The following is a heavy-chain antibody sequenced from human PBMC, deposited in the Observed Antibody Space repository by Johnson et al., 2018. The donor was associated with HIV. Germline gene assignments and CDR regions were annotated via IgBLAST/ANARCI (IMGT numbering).Heavy chain of an antibody. D-gene: IGHD2-15*01. CDR3: TSDRRGSSGAFDI. CDR2: ISWNSGSI. CDR1: GFTFDDYA. Sequence: VQLVESGGGLVQPGRSLRLSCAASGFTFDDYAMHWVRQVPGKGLEWVSGISWNSGSIGYVDSVRGRFTISRDNAKNSLNLQMNSLRAEDTPLYYCTSDRRGSSGAFDIWGQGTMVTVSS. V-gene: IGHV3-9*01. J-gene: IGHJ3*02.